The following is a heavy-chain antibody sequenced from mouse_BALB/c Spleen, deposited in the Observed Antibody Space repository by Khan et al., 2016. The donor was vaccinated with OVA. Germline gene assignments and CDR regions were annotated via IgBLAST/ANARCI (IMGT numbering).Heavy chain of an antibody. Sequence: QIQLVQSGPELKKPGETVRISCKASGYTFTTAGIQWVQKMPGKGLKWIGWINTHSGVPKYAEDFKGRFAFSLETSASTAYLKINNLKNEDTATYFCARVGYNGTMDSWGQGTSVTVSS. CDR1: GYTFTTAG. V-gene: IGHV9-4*02. J-gene: IGHJ4*01. CDR2: INTHSGVP. CDR3: ARVGYNGTMDS. D-gene: IGHD4-1*01.